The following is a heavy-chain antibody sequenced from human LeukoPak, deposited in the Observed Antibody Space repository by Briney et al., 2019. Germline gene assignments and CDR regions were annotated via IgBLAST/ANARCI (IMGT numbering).Heavy chain of an antibody. CDR1: GFTVSSNY. CDR3: ARGAVTTNYYYGMDV. D-gene: IGHD4-17*01. J-gene: IGHJ6*02. CDR2: IYSGGST. Sequence: GGSLRLSCAASGFTVSSNYMSWVRQAPGKGLEWVSVIYSGGSTYYADSVKGRFTISRDKSKNTLYLQMNSLRAEDTAVYYCARGAVTTNYYYGMDVWGQGTTVTVSS. V-gene: IGHV3-53*01.